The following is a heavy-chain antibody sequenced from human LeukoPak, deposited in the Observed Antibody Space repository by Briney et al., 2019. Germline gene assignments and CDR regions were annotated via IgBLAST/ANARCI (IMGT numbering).Heavy chain of an antibody. D-gene: IGHD3-3*01. J-gene: IGHJ4*02. CDR2: ISAYNGNT. CDR1: GYTFTSYG. CDR3: AISLRERITIFGDLDY. V-gene: IGHV1-18*01. Sequence: GASVKVSCKASGYTFTSYGISWVRQAPGQGLEWMGWISAYNGNTNYAQKLQGRVTMTTDTSTSTAYMELRSLRSDDTAVYYCAISLRERITIFGDLDYWGQGTLVTVSS.